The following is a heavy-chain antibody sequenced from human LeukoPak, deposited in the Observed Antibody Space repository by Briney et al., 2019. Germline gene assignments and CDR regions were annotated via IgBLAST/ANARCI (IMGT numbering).Heavy chain of an antibody. J-gene: IGHJ4*02. D-gene: IGHD3-3*01. CDR3: ARDLSGRSGDFDY. V-gene: IGHV1-8*01. CDR2: MNPNSGNT. CDR1: GYTFTSYD. Sequence: SVKVSCKASGYTFTSYDINWVRQATGQRLEWMGWMNPNSGNTGYAQKFQGRVTMTRNTAISTAYMELSRLRSDDTAVYYCARDLSGRSGDFDYWGQGTLVTVSS.